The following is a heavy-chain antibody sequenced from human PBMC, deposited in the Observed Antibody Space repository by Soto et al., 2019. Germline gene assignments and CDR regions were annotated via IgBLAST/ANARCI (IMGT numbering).Heavy chain of an antibody. CDR2: IGAHNGDT. Sequence: ASVKVSCKASGYTFNTYGFTWVRQAPGQGLEWMGWIGAHNGDTNYVQKFQGRVTMTRDTSTSTVYMELSSLRSEDTAVYYCASEGSGSYWPFDYWGQGILVTVSS. CDR3: ASEGSGSYWPFDY. J-gene: IGHJ4*02. D-gene: IGHD1-26*01. V-gene: IGHV1-18*01. CDR1: GYTFNTYG.